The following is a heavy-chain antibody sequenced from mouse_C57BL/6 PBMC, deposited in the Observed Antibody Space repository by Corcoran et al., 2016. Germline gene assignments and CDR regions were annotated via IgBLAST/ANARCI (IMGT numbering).Heavy chain of an antibody. V-gene: IGHV1-26*01. D-gene: IGHD6-1*01. CDR1: GYTFTDYY. Sequence: EVQLQQSGPELVKPGASVKISCKASGYTFTDYYMNWVKQSHGKSLEWIGDINPNNGGTSYNQKFKGKATLTVDKSSSTAYMELRSLTSEDSAVYYCAREGLNRDFDYWGQGTTLTVSS. CDR2: INPNNGGT. CDR3: AREGLNRDFDY. J-gene: IGHJ2*01.